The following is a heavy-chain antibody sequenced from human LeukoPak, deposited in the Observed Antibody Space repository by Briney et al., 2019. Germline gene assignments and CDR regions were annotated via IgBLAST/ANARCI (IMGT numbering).Heavy chain of an antibody. J-gene: IGHJ6*03. CDR2: IRYDGSNK. Sequence: GGSLRLSCAASGFTFSSYGMHWVRQAPGKGLEWVAFIRYDGSNKYYADSVKGRFTISRDNSKNTLYLQMNSLRAEDTAVYYCAKDGSTTVNPYYYYMDVWGKGTTVTVSS. V-gene: IGHV3-30*02. CDR1: GFTFSSYG. D-gene: IGHD4-11*01. CDR3: AKDGSTTVNPYYYYMDV.